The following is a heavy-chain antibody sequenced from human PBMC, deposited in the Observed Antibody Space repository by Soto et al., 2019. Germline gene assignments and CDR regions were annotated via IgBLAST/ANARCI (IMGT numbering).Heavy chain of an antibody. CDR3: ARGGDFWSGSNWFDP. J-gene: IGHJ5*02. CDR2: IYYSGST. V-gene: IGHV4-30-4*01. D-gene: IGHD3-3*01. Sequence: QVQLQESGPGLVKPSQSLSLTCTVSGGSISSGDYYWSWIRQPPGKGLEWIGYIYYSGSTYYNPSLKSRVTISVDTSKNQFSLKLSSVTAADTAVYYCARGGDFWSGSNWFDPWGQGTLVTVSS. CDR1: GGSISSGDYY.